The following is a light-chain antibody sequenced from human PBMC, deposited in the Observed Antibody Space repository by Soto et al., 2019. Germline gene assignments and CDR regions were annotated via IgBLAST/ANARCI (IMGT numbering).Light chain of an antibody. V-gene: IGLV9-49*01. CDR3: GADHGSGSTWV. CDR1: SGYSNYK. Sequence: QPVLTQSPSASASLGASVTRTCTLSSGYSNYKVDWYQQRPGKGPQFVMGVGTGGIVASKGDGIPDRFSVLGSGLTRNLAIKNIQKEDESDYHCGADHGSGSTWVFGGGTKVTVL. CDR2: VGTGGIVA. J-gene: IGLJ2*01.